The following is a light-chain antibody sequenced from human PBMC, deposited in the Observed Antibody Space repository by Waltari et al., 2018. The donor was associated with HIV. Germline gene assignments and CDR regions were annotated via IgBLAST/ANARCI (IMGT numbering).Light chain of an antibody. Sequence: QSALTQHPSASGSPGQSVPVSCTGTSSDIGYYVSWYKQHPCKAPKLLIYDVNKRPSGVPDRFSASKSGATASLTVSGLLAEDEADYYCAAYAGNNIVIFGGGTKVTV. CDR1: SSDIGYY. J-gene: IGLJ2*01. CDR3: AAYAGNNIVI. CDR2: DVN. V-gene: IGLV2-8*01.